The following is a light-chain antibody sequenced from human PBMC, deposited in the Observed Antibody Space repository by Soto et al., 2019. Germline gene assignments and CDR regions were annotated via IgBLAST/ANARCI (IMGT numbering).Light chain of an antibody. CDR3: SSYAGSNMVV. V-gene: IGLV2-14*01. J-gene: IGLJ2*01. Sequence: QSALSQPASVSGSPGQSITISCTGTSSDVGDYNYVSWYQQHPGKAPKLMISAVSNRPSGVSDRFSGSKSGNTASLTISGLQAEDEADYYCSSYAGSNMVVCGGGTKLTVL. CDR1: SSDVGDYNY. CDR2: AVS.